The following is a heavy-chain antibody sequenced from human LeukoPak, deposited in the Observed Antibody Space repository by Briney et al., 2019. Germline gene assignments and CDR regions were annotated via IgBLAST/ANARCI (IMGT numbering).Heavy chain of an antibody. CDR2: TSYDGTDK. D-gene: IGHD2-15*01. V-gene: IGHV3-30*03. CDR3: ARRGDCSSRSGLTNY. J-gene: IGHJ4*02. CDR1: GFSFSGYG. Sequence: GESLTLSCEVSGFSFSGYGMRWVRQAAGKGLDWVGGTSYDGTDKYYSDSMKGRFTISRAHSKNTLYLQRNNLRPADAAIYYCARRGDCSSRSGLTNYSGQGSLVTVSS.